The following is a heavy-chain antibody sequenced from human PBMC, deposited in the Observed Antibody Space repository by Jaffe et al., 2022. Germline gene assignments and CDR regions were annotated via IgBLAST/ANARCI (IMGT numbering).Heavy chain of an antibody. Sequence: QVQLVESGGGVVQPGRSLRLSCAASGFTFSHSGMHWVRQAPGKGLEWLGVVSFDGNDYYYADSVKGRFTISRDNSRNTVYLQLVSLRPEDTAVYYCAKEFDSGSGHFSAAYYFDYWGLGTLVIVSS. V-gene: IGHV3-30*18. J-gene: IGHJ4*02. CDR3: AKEFDSGSGHFSAAYYFDY. CDR2: VSFDGNDY. CDR1: GFTFSHSG. D-gene: IGHD3-3*02.